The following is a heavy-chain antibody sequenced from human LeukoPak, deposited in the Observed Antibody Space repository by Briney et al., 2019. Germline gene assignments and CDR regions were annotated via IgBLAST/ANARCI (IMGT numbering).Heavy chain of an antibody. J-gene: IGHJ6*03. CDR3: ARTTEGYCSSASCFGFSYSYYMDV. Sequence: SETLSLTCIVSGYSISNSYHWGWIRQPPGKGLEWIGYIYYSGSTNYNPSLKSRVTISVDTSKNQFSLKLSSVIAADTAVYYCARTTEGYCSSASCFGFSYSYYMDVWGKGTTVTISS. V-gene: IGHV4-59*01. CDR1: GYSISNSYH. D-gene: IGHD2-2*01. CDR2: IYYSGST.